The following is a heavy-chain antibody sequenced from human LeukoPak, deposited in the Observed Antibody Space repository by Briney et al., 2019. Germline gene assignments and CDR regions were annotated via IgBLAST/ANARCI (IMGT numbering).Heavy chain of an antibody. CDR2: IYPRDGST. CDR1: GYTFTSNY. Sequence: ASVKVSCKASGYTFTSNYIHWVRQAPGQGLEWMGMIYPRDGSTSYAQKFQGRVTMTEDTSTDTAYMELSSLRSEDTAVYYCATDRDEELALDYWGQGTLVTVSS. CDR3: ATDRDEELALDY. J-gene: IGHJ4*02. V-gene: IGHV1-46*01. D-gene: IGHD3-10*01.